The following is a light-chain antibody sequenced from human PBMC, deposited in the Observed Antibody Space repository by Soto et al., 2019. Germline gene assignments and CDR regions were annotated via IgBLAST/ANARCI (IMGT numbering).Light chain of an antibody. CDR1: QSISTW. CDR3: QQYSTYSRT. Sequence: DLQMTQSPSTLSASVGDRVTITCRASQSISTWLAWYQQKPGKAPKALIYKASSLDSGVPSRFSCSGSGTEFTLTISSLQPDDFATYYCQQYSTYSRTFGQGAKVEIK. J-gene: IGKJ1*01. CDR2: KAS. V-gene: IGKV1-5*03.